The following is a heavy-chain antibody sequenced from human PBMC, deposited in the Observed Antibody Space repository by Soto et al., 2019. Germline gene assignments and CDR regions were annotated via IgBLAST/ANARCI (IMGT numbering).Heavy chain of an antibody. CDR1: GFTFSSHG. CDR2: IWYDGSNK. Sequence: GGSLRLSCAASGFTFSSHGMHWVRQAPGKGLEWVAVIWYDGSNKYYADSVKGRFTISRDNSKDILNLQMNSLRAEDTAVYYCARWGDDKKLSHWGQGTLVTVSS. D-gene: IGHD3-16*01. J-gene: IGHJ4*02. V-gene: IGHV3-33*01. CDR3: ARWGDDKKLSH.